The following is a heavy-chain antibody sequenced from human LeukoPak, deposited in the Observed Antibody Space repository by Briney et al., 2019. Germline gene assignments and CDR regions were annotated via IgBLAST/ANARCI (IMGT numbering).Heavy chain of an antibody. CDR2: ISSDGNTK. Sequence: GGSLRLSCAASGFTFSSYDIHWVRQAPGKGLEWVALISSDGNTKHYSDSVKGRFTISRDNAKNTLYLQMNSLRAEDTAAYYCAKDSTTSITGTTLYAFDIWGQGTMVTVSS. CDR1: GFTFSSYD. CDR3: AKDSTTSITGTTLYAFDI. D-gene: IGHD1-20*01. J-gene: IGHJ3*02. V-gene: IGHV3-30-3*01.